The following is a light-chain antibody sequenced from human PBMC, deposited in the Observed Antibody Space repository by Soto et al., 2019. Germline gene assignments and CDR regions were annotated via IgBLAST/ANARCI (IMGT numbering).Light chain of an antibody. CDR3: AAWDDNLNAWV. V-gene: IGLV1-44*01. J-gene: IGLJ3*02. CDR2: SIS. Sequence: QSVVTQSPSASGTPGQRVTISCSGTTSNIGSNSVNWYQQLPGTAPKLLIYSISQRPSGVPDRFSGSRSGTSASLAISGLQSEDEADYYCAAWDDNLNAWVFGGGTQLTVL. CDR1: TSNIGSNS.